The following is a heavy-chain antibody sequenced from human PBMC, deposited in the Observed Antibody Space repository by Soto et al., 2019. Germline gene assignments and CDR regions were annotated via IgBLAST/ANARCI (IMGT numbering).Heavy chain of an antibody. V-gene: IGHV4-31*03. D-gene: IGHD5-12*01. CDR2: IYYSGST. Sequence: SETLSLTCTVSGGSISSGGYYWSWIRQHPGKGLEWIGYIYYSGSTYYNPPLKSRVTISVDTSKNQFSLKLSSVTAADTAVYYCAGASTWHPGAFDIWGQGTTVTVSS. J-gene: IGHJ3*02. CDR3: AGASTWHPGAFDI. CDR1: GGSISSGGYY.